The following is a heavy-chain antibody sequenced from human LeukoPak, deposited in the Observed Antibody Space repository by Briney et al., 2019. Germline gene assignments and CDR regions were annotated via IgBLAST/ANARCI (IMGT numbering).Heavy chain of an antibody. J-gene: IGHJ3*02. CDR3: ARTDYGDPGAFDI. D-gene: IGHD4-17*01. V-gene: IGHV3-53*04. Sequence: SGGSLRLSCAASGFTVSSNYMSWVRQAPGKGLEWVSVIYSGGSTYYADSVKGRFTISRHNSKNTLYLQMNSLRAEDTAVYYCARTDYGDPGAFDIWGQGTMVTVSS. CDR2: IYSGGST. CDR1: GFTVSSNY.